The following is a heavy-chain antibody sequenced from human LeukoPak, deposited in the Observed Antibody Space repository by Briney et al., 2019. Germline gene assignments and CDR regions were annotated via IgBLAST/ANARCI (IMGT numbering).Heavy chain of an antibody. CDR1: GGSISSYY. CDR2: IYYSGRT. V-gene: IGHV4-59*08. Sequence: SETLSLTCTVSGGSISSYYWSWIRQPPGKGLEWIGYIYYSGRTNYNPSLKSRVTISVDTSKNQFSLKLSSVTAADTAVYYCARTPLGDTFDIWGQGAMVTVSP. J-gene: IGHJ3*02. CDR3: ARTPLGDTFDI.